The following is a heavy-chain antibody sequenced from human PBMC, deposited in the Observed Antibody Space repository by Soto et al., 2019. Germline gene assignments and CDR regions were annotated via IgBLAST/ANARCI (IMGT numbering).Heavy chain of an antibody. CDR2: IKSKTDGGTT. CDR3: TTVNRRGYTGQNYSYYYMDV. CDR1: GLSFNNAW. V-gene: IGHV3-15*01. D-gene: IGHD3-22*01. Sequence: EVQLVESGGGLVNPGGSLRLSCVASGLSFNNAWMSWVRQAPGKGLEWVGRIKSKTDGGTTDYAAPVKGRFTISRDDSKDTLYLQMNNQKTEDTAVYCCTTVNRRGYTGQNYSYYYMDVWGKGTTVTVSS. J-gene: IGHJ6*03.